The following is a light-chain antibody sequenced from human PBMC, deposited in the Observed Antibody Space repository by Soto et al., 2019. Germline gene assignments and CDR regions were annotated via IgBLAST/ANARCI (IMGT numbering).Light chain of an antibody. V-gene: IGKV4-1*01. CDR2: WAS. CDR1: QSILSSSNNENY. J-gene: IGKJ1*01. Sequence: DIVMTQSPDSLAVSLGERATINCESSQSILSSSNNENYLAWYQQKLGQPPKLLIYWASTRESGVPDRFSGSGSGTEFTLTISSLRAEDVTVYYCQQYYSAPQTFGQGTKVEIK. CDR3: QQYYSAPQT.